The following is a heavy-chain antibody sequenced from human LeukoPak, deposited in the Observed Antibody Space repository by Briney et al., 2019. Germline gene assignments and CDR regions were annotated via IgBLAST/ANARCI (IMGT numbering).Heavy chain of an antibody. CDR2: ISGSDGST. Sequence: GGSLRLSCAASGFTFSSYAMSWVRQAPGKGLEWVSAISGSDGSTYYADSVKGQFTISRDNSKNTLYLQMNSLRAEDTAVYYCAKGGRFEMATTWPFDYWGQGTLVTVSS. J-gene: IGHJ4*02. CDR3: AKGGRFEMATTWPFDY. V-gene: IGHV3-23*01. CDR1: GFTFSSYA. D-gene: IGHD5-24*01.